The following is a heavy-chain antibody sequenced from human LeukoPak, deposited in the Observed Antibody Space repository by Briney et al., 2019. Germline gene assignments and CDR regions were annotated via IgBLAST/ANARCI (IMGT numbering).Heavy chain of an antibody. Sequence: ASVKLSCTASGYTFTSLGISWVRQAPGQGLEWMGWISGDNSNTYYAENLKGRVTLTTDTSTSTAYMELRSLRSDDTAVYYCARDCDRRVYYCYWGQGTQVTVSS. D-gene: IGHD3-22*01. CDR2: ISGDNSNT. V-gene: IGHV1-18*01. CDR1: GYTFTSLG. J-gene: IGHJ4*02. CDR3: ARDCDRRVYYCY.